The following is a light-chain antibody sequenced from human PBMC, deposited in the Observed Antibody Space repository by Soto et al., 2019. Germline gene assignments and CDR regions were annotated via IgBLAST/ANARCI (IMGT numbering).Light chain of an antibody. CDR1: NSDVGGYKD. CDR2: EVS. J-gene: IGLJ3*02. V-gene: IGLV2-14*01. Sequence: QSVLTQPASVSGSPGQSITISCTGTNSDVGGYKDVSWYQQHPGKAPKLIIYEVSNRPSGVSNRFSASKSGNTASLTISGLQAEDEADYYCSSYTSSTTWVFGGGTKLTVL. CDR3: SSYTSSTTWV.